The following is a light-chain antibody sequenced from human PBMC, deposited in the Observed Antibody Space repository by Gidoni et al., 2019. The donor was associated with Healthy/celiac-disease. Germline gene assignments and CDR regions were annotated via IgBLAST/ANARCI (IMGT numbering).Light chain of an antibody. CDR2: GAS. J-gene: IGKJ2*01. V-gene: IGKV3-15*01. Sequence: EIVMTQSPAPLSVSPGERATLSCRASQSVSSNLAWYQQKPGQAPRLLSYGASTRATGTPARFSGSGSGTECTLTISSLQSEDFAVYYCQQYNNWPPYTFGQGTKLEIK. CDR3: QQYNNWPPYT. CDR1: QSVSSN.